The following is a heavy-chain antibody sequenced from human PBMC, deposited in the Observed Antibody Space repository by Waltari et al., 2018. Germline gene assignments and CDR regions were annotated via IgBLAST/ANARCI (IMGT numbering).Heavy chain of an antibody. CDR1: GYSISSGYY. CDR2: IYHSGST. CDR3: ARDGGVGATKGNDY. J-gene: IGHJ4*02. V-gene: IGHV4-38-2*02. D-gene: IGHD1-26*01. Sequence: QVQLQESGPGLVKPSETLSLTCAVSGYSISSGYYWGWIRQPPGKGLEWIGSIYHSGSTYYNPSLKSRVTISVDTSKNQFSLKLSSVTAADTAVYYCARDGGVGATKGNDYWGQGTLVTVSS.